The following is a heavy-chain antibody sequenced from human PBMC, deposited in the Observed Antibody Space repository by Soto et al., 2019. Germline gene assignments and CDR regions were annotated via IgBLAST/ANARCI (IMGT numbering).Heavy chain of an antibody. J-gene: IGHJ4*02. Sequence: QVQLQESGPGLVKPSGTLSLSCVVSSGSISSTNWWSWVRQPPGRGLEWIGAIYHSGSINYNPSLRSRATISVDKSKNQFSLNLISVTAADTAVYFCVKEGGGWSYLDHWGQGILVTVSS. V-gene: IGHV4-4*02. D-gene: IGHD6-19*01. CDR3: VKEGGGWSYLDH. CDR1: SGSISSTNW. CDR2: IYHSGSI.